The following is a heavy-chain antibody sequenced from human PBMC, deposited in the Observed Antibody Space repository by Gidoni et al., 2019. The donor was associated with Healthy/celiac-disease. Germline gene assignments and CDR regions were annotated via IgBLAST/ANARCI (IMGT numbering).Heavy chain of an antibody. V-gene: IGHV3-21*01. J-gene: IGHJ6*02. CDR3: ARVATGTMDV. CDR1: GFTFSSYS. Sequence: EVQLVESGGGLVKPGGSLILSCAASGFTFSSYSMNWVRQAPGKGLEWVSSISSSSSYIYYADSVKGRFTISRDNAKNSLYLQMNSLRAEDTAVYYCARVATGTMDVWGQGTTVTVSS. D-gene: IGHD3-9*01. CDR2: ISSSSSYI.